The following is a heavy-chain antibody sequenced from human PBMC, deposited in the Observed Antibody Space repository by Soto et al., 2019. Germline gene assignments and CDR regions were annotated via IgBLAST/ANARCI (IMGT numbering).Heavy chain of an antibody. V-gene: IGHV3-30*18. Sequence: QEQLVESGGGVVQPGGSIRLSCTVSGFTFSEYGLHWVRQAPGKGLEWLAVVSYDGTNIYHADSVKGRFTISRDNAQNTLYLQMSRLTYEDTAVYFCAKDQRFSAPYHHYAMDVWVHGTTVTVSS. CDR2: VSYDGTNI. D-gene: IGHD3-3*01. J-gene: IGHJ6*02. CDR1: GFTFSEYG. CDR3: AKDQRFSAPYHHYAMDV.